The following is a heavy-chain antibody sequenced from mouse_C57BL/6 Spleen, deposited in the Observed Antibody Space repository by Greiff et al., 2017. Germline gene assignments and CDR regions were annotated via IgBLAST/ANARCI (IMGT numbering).Heavy chain of an antibody. CDR1: GFTFSSYG. J-gene: IGHJ1*03. CDR3: ARHENYYGSSSSYWYFDV. CDR2: ISSGGSYT. Sequence: EVMLVESGGDLVKPGGSLKLSCAASGFTFSSYGMSWVRQTPDKRLEWVATISSGGSYTYYPDSVKGRFTISRDNAKNTLYLQISSLKSEDTAMYYCARHENYYGSSSSYWYFDVWGTGTTVTVSS. V-gene: IGHV5-6*01. D-gene: IGHD1-1*01.